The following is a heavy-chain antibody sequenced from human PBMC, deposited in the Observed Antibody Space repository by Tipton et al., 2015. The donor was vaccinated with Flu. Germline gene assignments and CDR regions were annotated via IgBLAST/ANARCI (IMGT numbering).Heavy chain of an antibody. CDR3: AREDYYDSSSNYFDY. V-gene: IGHV4-31*03. J-gene: IGHJ4*02. CDR2: IYYSGST. D-gene: IGHD3-22*01. Sequence: TLSLTCTVSGGSISSGGYYWSWIRQHPGKGLEWIGYIYYSGSTYYNPSLKSRVTISVDTSKNQFSLKLSSVTAADTAVYYCAREDYYDSSSNYFDYWGQGTLVTVSS. CDR1: GGSISSGGYY.